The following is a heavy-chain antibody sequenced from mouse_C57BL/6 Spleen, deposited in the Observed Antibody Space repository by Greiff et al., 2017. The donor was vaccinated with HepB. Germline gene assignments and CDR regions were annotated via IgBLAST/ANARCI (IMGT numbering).Heavy chain of an antibody. CDR3: TNPPDYYGSSYAWFAY. D-gene: IGHD1-1*01. CDR2: IDPETGGT. CDR1: GYTFTDYE. J-gene: IGHJ3*01. V-gene: IGHV1-15*01. Sequence: QVQLQQSGAELVRPGASVTLSCKASGYTFTDYEMHWVKQTPVHGLEWIGAIDPETGGTAYNQKFKGKAILSADKSSSTAYMELRSLTSEDSAVYYGTNPPDYYGSSYAWFAYWGEATLVTAAA.